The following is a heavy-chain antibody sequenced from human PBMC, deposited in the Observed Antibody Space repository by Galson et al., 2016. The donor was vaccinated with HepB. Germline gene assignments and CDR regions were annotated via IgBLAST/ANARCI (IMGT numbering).Heavy chain of an antibody. Sequence: SLRLSCAASGFTFSGHGMHWVRQTPGKGLEWVAVISYDGTHEYYADSVRGRFTISRDNSKTTVYLQMNSLRAEDTAVYFCAKPFNDYDSSGYYVDYWGQGTLVTVSS. D-gene: IGHD3-22*01. J-gene: IGHJ4*02. CDR2: ISYDGTHE. CDR1: GFTFSGHG. CDR3: AKPFNDYDSSGYYVDY. V-gene: IGHV3-30*18.